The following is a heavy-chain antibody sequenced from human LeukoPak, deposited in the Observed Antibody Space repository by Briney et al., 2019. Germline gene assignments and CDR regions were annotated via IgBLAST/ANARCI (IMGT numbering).Heavy chain of an antibody. CDR3: ARGLGYCSSTSCYVLDY. D-gene: IGHD2-2*01. V-gene: IGHV4-4*07. CDR2: IYTSGST. Sequence: SETLSLTCTVYGGSISSYYWSWIRQPAGKGLEWIGRIYTSGSTNYNPSLKSRVTMSVDTSKNQFSLKLSSVTAADTAVYYCARGLGYCSSTSCYVLDYWGQGTLVTVSS. CDR1: GGSISSYY. J-gene: IGHJ4*02.